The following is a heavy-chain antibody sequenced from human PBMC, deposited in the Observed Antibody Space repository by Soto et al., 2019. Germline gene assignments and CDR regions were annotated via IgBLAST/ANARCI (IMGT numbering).Heavy chain of an antibody. J-gene: IGHJ5*02. CDR2: INPNSGGT. V-gene: IGHV1-2*02. Sequence: QVQLVQSGAEVKKPGASVKVSCKASGYTFTGYYMHWVRQAPGQGLEWMGWINPNSGGTNYAQKFQGRVTMTKDKSLRTSYLELSMLGSDDTSVYYCAGDRISAFDYYGSWSYYKMRVWFDPWGQVTLVTVSS. CDR1: GYTFTGYY. D-gene: IGHD3-10*01. CDR3: AGDRISAFDYYGSWSYYKMRVWFDP.